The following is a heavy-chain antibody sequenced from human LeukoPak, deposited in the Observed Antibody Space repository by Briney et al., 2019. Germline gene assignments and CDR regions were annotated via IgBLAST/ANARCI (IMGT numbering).Heavy chain of an antibody. CDR3: ASRMYGSSGRYFHH. Sequence: PSETLSLTCGVSGYSISSSNWWGWIRQPPGKGLEWIGYIRYSGSAYYNPSLKSRVTMSVDTSKNQFSLKLNSVTAVDTAVYYCASRMYGSSGRYFHHWGQGTLVTVSS. D-gene: IGHD6-13*01. CDR1: GYSISSSNW. CDR2: IRYSGSA. J-gene: IGHJ1*01. V-gene: IGHV4-28*01.